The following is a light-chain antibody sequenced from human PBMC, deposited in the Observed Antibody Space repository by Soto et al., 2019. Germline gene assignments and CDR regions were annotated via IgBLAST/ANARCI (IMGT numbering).Light chain of an antibody. CDR3: SSWTVSSTII. CDR1: SSDVGGYKY. V-gene: IGLV2-14*01. J-gene: IGLJ2*01. Sequence: QSALTQPASVSGSPGQSIDISCSGTSSDVGGYKYVSWYQQHPGKAPRLMIYEVSNRPSGVSNRFSGSKSGKTASLTISGLQPEDEADYYCSSWTVSSTIIFGGGTKLTVL. CDR2: EVS.